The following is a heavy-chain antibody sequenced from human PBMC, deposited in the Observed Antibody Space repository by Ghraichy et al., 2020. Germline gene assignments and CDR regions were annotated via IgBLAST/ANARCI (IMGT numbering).Heavy chain of an antibody. D-gene: IGHD2-8*02. CDR2: INEDGSEA. Sequence: GGSLRLSCAVSGLTFSNFWMAWVRHTPGRGLEWVASINEDGSEAHYMDSMRGRFTISRDNTKNSVFLQMYSLRAEDTAIYYCTRDYWRCFDYWGQGTLGTVSS. J-gene: IGHJ4*02. V-gene: IGHV3-7*01. CDR1: GLTFSNFW. CDR3: TRDYWRCFDY.